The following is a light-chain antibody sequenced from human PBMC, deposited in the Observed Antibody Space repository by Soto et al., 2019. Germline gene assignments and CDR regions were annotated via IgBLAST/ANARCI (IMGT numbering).Light chain of an antibody. CDR2: KDS. CDR3: SSYTSSSTLVV. V-gene: IGLV3-25*02. CDR1: ALPKQY. Sequence: SYELTQPPSVSVSPGQTARITCSGDALPKQYAYWYQQKPGQAPVLVIYKDSERPSGIPERFSGSSSGTTVTLTISGVQAEDEADYYCSSYTSSSTLVVFGGGTKVTVL. J-gene: IGLJ2*01.